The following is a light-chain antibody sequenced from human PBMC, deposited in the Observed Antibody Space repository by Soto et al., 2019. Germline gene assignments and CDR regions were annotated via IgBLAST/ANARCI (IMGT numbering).Light chain of an antibody. CDR1: QSVSSS. J-gene: IGKJ4*01. CDR2: GAS. Sequence: EIVMTQSPATLSVSPGEGATLSCRASQSVSSSLAWYQQKPGQSPRLLIYGASTRATGIPARFSGTGSGTEFTLTISSLQSEDFAVYYCQQYDKWPPLTFGGGTKVEIK. CDR3: QQYDKWPPLT. V-gene: IGKV3-15*01.